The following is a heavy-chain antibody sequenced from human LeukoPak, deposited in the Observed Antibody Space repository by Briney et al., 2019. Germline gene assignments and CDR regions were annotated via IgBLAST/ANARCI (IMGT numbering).Heavy chain of an antibody. V-gene: IGHV3-69-1*02. J-gene: IGHJ4*02. CDR3: ARGGYNGYDCDY. CDR1: GFTFSNYE. CDR2: ITSSSTI. D-gene: IGHD5-12*01. Sequence: GGSLRLSCAASGFTFSNYEMNWVRQAPGKGLEWVLYITSSSTIYYADSVKGRFTISRDNAKNSLYLQMSSLRDEDTAVYYCARGGYNGYDCDYWGQGTLVTVSS.